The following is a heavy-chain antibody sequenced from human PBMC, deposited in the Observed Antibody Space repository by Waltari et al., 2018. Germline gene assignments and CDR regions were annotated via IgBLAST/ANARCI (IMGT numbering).Heavy chain of an antibody. CDR3: AKDLDDVLTGSFGLDV. D-gene: IGHD3-9*01. CDR2: INWSSGGI. Sequence: ELQLVESGGGFVEPGRSLRLSCVVSGFIFDEYAMHWVRQAPGKGLELVSGINWSSGGIMYAESVKGRFTVSRDNGRNSLHLEMKTLRPEDTSLYYCAKDLDDVLTGSFGLDVWGRGTMVIVSS. CDR1: GFIFDEYA. J-gene: IGHJ3*01. V-gene: IGHV3-9*01.